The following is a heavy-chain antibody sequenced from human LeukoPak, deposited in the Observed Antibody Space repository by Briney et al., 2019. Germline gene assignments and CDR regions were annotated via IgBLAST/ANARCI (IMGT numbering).Heavy chain of an antibody. CDR2: INHSGST. J-gene: IGHJ6*03. V-gene: IGHV4-34*01. CDR1: GGSFSGYY. D-gene: IGHD2/OR15-2a*01. CDR3: ARTVYGYYYYMDV. Sequence: SETLSLTCAVYGGSFSGYYWSWIRQPPGKGLEWIGEINHSGSTNYNPSLKSRVTISVDTSKNQFSLKLSSVTAADTAVYYRARTVYGYYYYMDVWGKGTTVTVSS.